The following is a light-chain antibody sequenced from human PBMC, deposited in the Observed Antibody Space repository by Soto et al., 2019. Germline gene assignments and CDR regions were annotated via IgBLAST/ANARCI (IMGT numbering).Light chain of an antibody. CDR3: SSYTSSTTLV. V-gene: IGLV2-14*01. J-gene: IGLJ2*01. CDR2: EVS. CDR1: SSDVGGYNY. Sequence: QSALTHPASVSGSPGQSITISCTGTSSDVGGYNYVSWYQQHPGKAPKLMIYEVSNRPSGVSNRFSGSKSGNTASLTISGLQAEDEADYYCSSYTSSTTLVFGGGTK.